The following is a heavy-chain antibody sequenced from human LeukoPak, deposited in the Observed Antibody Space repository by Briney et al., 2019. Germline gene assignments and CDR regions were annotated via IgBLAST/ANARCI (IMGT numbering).Heavy chain of an antibody. V-gene: IGHV1-8*01. Sequence: ASVKVSCKASGYTFTSYDINWMRQATGQGLEWMGWMNPNSGNTGYAQKFQGRVTMTRNTSISTASMELSSLRSEDTAVYYCARGLARTSMVTRGGVRFDYWGQGTLVTVSS. CDR2: MNPNSGNT. D-gene: IGHD5-18*01. J-gene: IGHJ4*02. CDR3: ARGLARTSMVTRGGVRFDY. CDR1: GYTFTSYD.